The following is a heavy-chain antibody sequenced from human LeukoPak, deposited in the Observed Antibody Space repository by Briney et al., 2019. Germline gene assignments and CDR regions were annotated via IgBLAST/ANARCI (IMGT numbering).Heavy chain of an antibody. CDR1: GFTFSNYA. J-gene: IGHJ4*02. D-gene: IGHD4-17*01. V-gene: IGHV3-23*01. CDR3: ARLRQLRRYFDY. CDR2: ISASAGRT. Sequence: GGSLRLSCAASGFTFSNYAMNWVRQAPGKGLEWVSAISASAGRTYYADSVKGRFTISRDNAKNSLYLQMNSLRAEDTAVYYCARLRQLRRYFDYWGQGTLVTVSS.